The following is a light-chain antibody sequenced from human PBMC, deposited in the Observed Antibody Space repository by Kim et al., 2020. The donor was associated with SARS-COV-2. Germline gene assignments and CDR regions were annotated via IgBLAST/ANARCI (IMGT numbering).Light chain of an antibody. CDR1: QSISNN. CDR2: GAS. J-gene: IGKJ4*01. CDR3: QQYDNWPLT. V-gene: IGKV3-15*01. Sequence: SVSPGERATLSCRASQSISNNLAWYQQKPGQAPRLLIYGASTRASGIPASFSGSGSGTEFTLTISSLQSEDFAVYYCQQYDNWPLTFGGGTKLEI.